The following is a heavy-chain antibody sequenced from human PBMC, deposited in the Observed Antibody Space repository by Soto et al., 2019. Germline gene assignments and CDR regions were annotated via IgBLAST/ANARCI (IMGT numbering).Heavy chain of an antibody. J-gene: IGHJ4*02. CDR3: ARGQRSEPFFDY. CDR2: INPDGAT. CDR1: GGSFSGYY. Sequence: QGQLQQWGAGLLKPSETLSLTCAVYGGSFSGYYWDWIRQPPGKGLEWIGEINPDGATNYTPSLRGRVTISIDTSRNQFSLKLSSVTAADTAVYYCARGQRSEPFFDYWGQGALVTVSS. V-gene: IGHV4-34*01.